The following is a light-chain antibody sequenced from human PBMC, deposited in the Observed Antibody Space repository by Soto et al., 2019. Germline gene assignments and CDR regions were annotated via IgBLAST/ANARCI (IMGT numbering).Light chain of an antibody. Sequence: IGMTQSPVTLSVSPGERVTLSCRASETVRTNLAWFQQKPGQTPRLLIFGASTRANGIPTRFTGSGSETEFTLTIDSLQSEDLAVYYCQQYYNWPAYTFGQGTKLEI. V-gene: IGKV3-15*01. CDR1: ETVRTN. CDR3: QQYYNWPAYT. CDR2: GAS. J-gene: IGKJ2*01.